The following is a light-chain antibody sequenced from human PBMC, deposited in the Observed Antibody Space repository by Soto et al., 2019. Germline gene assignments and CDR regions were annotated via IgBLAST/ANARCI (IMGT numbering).Light chain of an antibody. CDR3: SSYAGSNRV. Sequence: QSALTQPPSXXXXXGESVTISCTGTSSDVGGYNYVSWYQQHPGKAPKPMIYEVSKRPSGVPDRFSGSKSGNTASLTVSGRQAEDEADYYCSSYAGSNRVFGGGTKLTVL. V-gene: IGLV2-8*01. J-gene: IGLJ3*02. CDR2: EVS. CDR1: SSDVGGYNY.